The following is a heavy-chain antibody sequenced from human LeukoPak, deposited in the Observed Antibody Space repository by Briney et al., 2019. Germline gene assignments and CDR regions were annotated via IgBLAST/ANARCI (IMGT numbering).Heavy chain of an antibody. J-gene: IGHJ6*02. Sequence: PGGSLRLSCAASGFTFSSYWMHWVRQPPGKGLVWVSRTNSDGSSTSYADPVKGRFTITRDNAKNTLYLQMNSLRAEDTAVYYCARPKGLAPYGMDVWGQGTTVTVSS. D-gene: IGHD3-16*01. V-gene: IGHV3-74*01. CDR2: TNSDGSST. CDR3: ARPKGLAPYGMDV. CDR1: GFTFSSYW.